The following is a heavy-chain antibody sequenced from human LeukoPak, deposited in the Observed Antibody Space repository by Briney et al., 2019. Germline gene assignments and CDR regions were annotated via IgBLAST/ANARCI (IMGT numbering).Heavy chain of an antibody. CDR1: GYTFTGYY. J-gene: IGHJ4*02. V-gene: IGHV1-2*02. D-gene: IGHD3-22*01. Sequence: GASVKVSCKASGYTFTGYYMHWVRQAPGQGLEWMGWINPNSGGTNYAQKFQGRVTMTRDTSISTAYMELSRLRSDDTAVYYCARLPVSGQTYYYDSSGPLGYWGQGTLVTVSS. CDR2: INPNSGGT. CDR3: ARLPVSGQTYYYDSSGPLGY.